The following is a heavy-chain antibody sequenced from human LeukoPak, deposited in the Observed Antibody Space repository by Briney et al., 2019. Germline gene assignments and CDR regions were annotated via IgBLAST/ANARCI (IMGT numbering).Heavy chain of an antibody. Sequence: GGSLRLSCAASGFTFNSYAMHWVRQAPGKGLEWVAVISYDGSNKYYADSVKGRFTISRDNSKNTLYLQMNSLRAEDTAVYYCARDLWFGELLNWFDPWGQGTLVTVSS. J-gene: IGHJ5*02. CDR1: GFTFNSYA. V-gene: IGHV3-30*04. CDR2: ISYDGSNK. CDR3: ARDLWFGELLNWFDP. D-gene: IGHD3-10*01.